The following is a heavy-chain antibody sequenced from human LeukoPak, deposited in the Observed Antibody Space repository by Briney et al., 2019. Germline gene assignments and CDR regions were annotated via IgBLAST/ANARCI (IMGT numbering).Heavy chain of an antibody. Sequence: ASVKVSCKASGYTFTSYDINWVRQATGQGLEWMGWMNPNSGNTGYAQKFQGRVTITRNTSISTAYMELSSLRSEDTAVYYCARGLPQDYYDSSGYYSGGWFDIWGQGTMVTVSS. CDR1: GYTFTSYD. V-gene: IGHV1-8*03. CDR2: MNPNSGNT. J-gene: IGHJ3*02. CDR3: ARGLPQDYYDSSGYYSGGWFDI. D-gene: IGHD3-22*01.